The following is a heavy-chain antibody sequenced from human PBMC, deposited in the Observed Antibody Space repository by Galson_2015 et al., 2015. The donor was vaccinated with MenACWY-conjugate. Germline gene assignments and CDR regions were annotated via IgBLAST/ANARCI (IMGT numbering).Heavy chain of an antibody. CDR2: ISSSSSYI. D-gene: IGHD3-10*01. CDR1: GFTFSSYS. CDR3: ARESPTYYYGSGPGHDY. Sequence: SLRLSCAVSGFTFSSYSMSWVRQAPGKGLEWVSSISSSSSYIYYADSVKGRFTISRDNAKNSLYLQMNSLRADDTAVYYCARESPTYYYGSGPGHDYWGQGALVTVSS. J-gene: IGHJ4*02. V-gene: IGHV3-21*01.